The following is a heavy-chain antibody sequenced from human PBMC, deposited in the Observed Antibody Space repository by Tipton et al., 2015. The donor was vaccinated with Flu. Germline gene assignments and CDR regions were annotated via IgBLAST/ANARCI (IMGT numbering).Heavy chain of an antibody. Sequence: LSLTCTVSGGSISSSSYYWGWIRQPPGKGLEWIGYIHYSGYTNYNPSLRSRVSISAVTSKNQISLKLTSATAADTAVYYCAKMRELPNNWFDPWGQGTLVTVSS. CDR1: GGSISSSSYY. V-gene: IGHV4-61*05. CDR2: IHYSGYT. D-gene: IGHD1-7*01. CDR3: AKMRELPNNWFDP. J-gene: IGHJ5*02.